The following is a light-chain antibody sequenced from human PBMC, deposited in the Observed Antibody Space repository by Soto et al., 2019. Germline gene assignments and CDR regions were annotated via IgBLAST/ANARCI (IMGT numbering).Light chain of an antibody. CDR1: QSIGSE. CDR3: QQSYSTPIT. J-gene: IGKJ5*01. Sequence: DIPMTQSPSPLSATIGDRVPIPCRASQSIGSELAWYQQKPGKAPKLLIYKASSLESGVPSTFSGSGSGTDFTLTISSLQPEDFATYYCQQSYSTPITFGQGTRLENK. V-gene: IGKV1-5*03. CDR2: KAS.